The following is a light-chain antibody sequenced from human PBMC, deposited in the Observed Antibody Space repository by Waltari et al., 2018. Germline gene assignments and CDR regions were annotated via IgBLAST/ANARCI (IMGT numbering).Light chain of an antibody. CDR1: SSDVGGYDC. V-gene: IGLV2-14*01. CDR2: EVS. J-gene: IGLJ2*01. CDR3: SSYISSSTLEV. Sequence: QSALTQPASVSGSPGQSITISCTGTSSDVGGYDCVSWYQHHPGKAPKLIIFEVSNRPSGVFQRFSGSKSVNTASLTISGLQAEDEADYYCSSYISSSTLEVFGGGTKLTVL.